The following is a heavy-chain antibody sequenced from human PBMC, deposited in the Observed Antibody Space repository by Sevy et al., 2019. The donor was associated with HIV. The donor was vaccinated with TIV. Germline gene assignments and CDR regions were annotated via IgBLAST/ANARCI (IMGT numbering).Heavy chain of an antibody. CDR2: LPYDGSKE. D-gene: IGHD3-16*02. Sequence: QLGGSLRLSCAASGFRFSSYGMNWVRQAPDKGLEWVAFLPYDGSKEDYADSVKGRFTISRDNSKNTLYLQMSSLRAEDTAVYYCTKDMVTFGGIIANSPGGFDMWGQGTMVTVSS. J-gene: IGHJ3*02. CDR1: GFRFSSYG. V-gene: IGHV3-30*02. CDR3: TKDMVTFGGIIANSPGGFDM.